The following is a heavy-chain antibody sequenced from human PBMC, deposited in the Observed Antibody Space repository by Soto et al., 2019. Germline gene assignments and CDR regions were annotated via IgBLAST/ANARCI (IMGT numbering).Heavy chain of an antibody. CDR1: GGSFRGYY. J-gene: IGHJ4*02. D-gene: IGHD2-15*01. CDR3: ARDRQRGYCTGGSCYSYFDY. Sequence: SETLSLTCAIYGGSFRGYYWSLIRQPPGMGLEWIGEVDQSGSTNYNPSLKSRVIISGDTSKNQFSLKLNSVTAADTAVYYCARDRQRGYCTGGSCYSYFDYWGQGALVTVSS. CDR2: VDQSGST. V-gene: IGHV4-34*01.